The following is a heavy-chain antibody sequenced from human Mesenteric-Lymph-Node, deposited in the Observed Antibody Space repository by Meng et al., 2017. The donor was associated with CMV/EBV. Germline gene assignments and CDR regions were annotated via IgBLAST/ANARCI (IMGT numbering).Heavy chain of an antibody. CDR1: GFTFDDYA. J-gene: IGHJ6*02. V-gene: IGHV3-9*01. D-gene: IGHD4-23*01. CDR2: ISWNSKNI. CDR3: ARDQTRYGGKTNWGYYYYYGMDV. Sequence: SLKISCAASGFTFDDYAMHWVRQAPGKGLEWVSGISWNSKNIGYADSVKGRFTISRDNAKNSLYLQMNSLRAEDTAVYYCARDQTRYGGKTNWGYYYYYGMDVWGQGTTVTVSS.